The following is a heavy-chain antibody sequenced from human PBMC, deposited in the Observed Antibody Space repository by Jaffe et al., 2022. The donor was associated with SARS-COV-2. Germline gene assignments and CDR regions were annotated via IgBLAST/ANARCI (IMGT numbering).Heavy chain of an antibody. CDR3: ASRGVYSGSYGRSSYAFDI. CDR2: IIPIFGTA. D-gene: IGHD1-26*01. Sequence: QVQLVQSGAEVKKPGSSVKVSCKASGGTFSSYAISWVRQAPGQGLEWMGGIIPIFGTANYAQKFQGRVTITADESTSTAYMELSSLRSEDTAVYYCASRGVYSGSYGRSSYAFDIWGQGTMVTVSS. V-gene: IGHV1-69*01. CDR1: GGTFSSYA. J-gene: IGHJ3*02.